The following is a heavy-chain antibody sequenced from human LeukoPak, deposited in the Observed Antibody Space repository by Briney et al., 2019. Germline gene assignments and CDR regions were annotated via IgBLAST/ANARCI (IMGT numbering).Heavy chain of an antibody. CDR3: ARGVGWFGELLEWFDP. Sequence: GASVKVSCKASGYTFTSYDINWVRQATGQGLEWMGWMNPNSGNTGYAQKFQGRVTMTRNTSISTAYMELSSLRSEDTAVYYCARGVGWFGELLEWFDPWGQGTLVTVSS. D-gene: IGHD3-10*01. J-gene: IGHJ5*02. CDR1: GYTFTSYD. V-gene: IGHV1-8*02. CDR2: MNPNSGNT.